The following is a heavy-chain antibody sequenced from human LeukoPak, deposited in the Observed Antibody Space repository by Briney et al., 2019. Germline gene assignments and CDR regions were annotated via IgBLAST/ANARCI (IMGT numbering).Heavy chain of an antibody. CDR1: GGSISSSDYY. V-gene: IGHV4-39*07. J-gene: IGHJ4*02. CDR3: ARVCYGGYGDYFDY. D-gene: IGHD5-12*01. CDR2: IYYSGST. Sequence: SETLSLTCTVSGGSISSSDYYWGWIRQPPGKGLEWIGSIYYSGSTYYNPSLKSRVTISVDTSKNQFSLKLSSVTAADTAVYYCARVCYGGYGDYFDYWGQGTLVTVSS.